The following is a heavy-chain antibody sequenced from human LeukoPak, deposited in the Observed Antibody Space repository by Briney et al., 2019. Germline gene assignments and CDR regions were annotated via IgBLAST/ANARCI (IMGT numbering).Heavy chain of an antibody. Sequence: PSQTLSLTCTVSGGSISSGDYYWSGIRQPPGKGLEWIGYIYYSGSTYYNPSLKSRVTISVDTSKNQFSLKLSSVTAADTAVYYCARASMIVVVIDYWGQGTLVTVSS. D-gene: IGHD3-22*01. V-gene: IGHV4-30-4*01. CDR1: GGSISSGDYY. CDR2: IYYSGST. CDR3: ARASMIVVVIDY. J-gene: IGHJ4*02.